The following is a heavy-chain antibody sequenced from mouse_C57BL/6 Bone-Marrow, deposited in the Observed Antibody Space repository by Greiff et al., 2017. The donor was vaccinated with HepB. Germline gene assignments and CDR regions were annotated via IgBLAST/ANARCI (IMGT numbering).Heavy chain of an antibody. CDR1: GYAFSSSW. CDR2: IYPGDGGT. J-gene: IGHJ2*03. D-gene: IGHD2-3*01. V-gene: IGHV1-82*01. Sequence: VQLQQSGPELVKPGASVKISCKASGYAFSSSWMNWVKQRPGKGLEWIGRIYPGDGGTNYNGKFKGKATLTADKSSSTAYMQLSSLTSEDAAGYFCARDPLYDDYYVGYFDYGGQGTGLTVSA. CDR3: ARDPLYDDYYVGYFDY.